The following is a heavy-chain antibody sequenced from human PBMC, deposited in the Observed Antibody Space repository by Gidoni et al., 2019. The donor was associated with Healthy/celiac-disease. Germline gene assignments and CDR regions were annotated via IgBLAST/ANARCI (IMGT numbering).Heavy chain of an antibody. V-gene: IGHV3-9*01. Sequence: EVQLVESAVCLVQLGRSLRLSFAAYAYPFDYSAMHCVRQAPGKGLEWVAGISWNSGSIGYADSGKGRFTISRDNAKNSLYLQMNSLRAEDTALYYCAKDIRFIIGATTAFDYWGQGTLVTVSS. CDR2: ISWNSGSI. J-gene: IGHJ4*02. D-gene: IGHD3-16*01. CDR1: AYPFDYSA. CDR3: AKDIRFIIGATTAFDY.